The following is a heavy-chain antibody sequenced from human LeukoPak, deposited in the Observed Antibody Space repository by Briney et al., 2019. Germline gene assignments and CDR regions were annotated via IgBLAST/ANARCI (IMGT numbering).Heavy chain of an antibody. CDR3: AKAPRTSLRFLEWLLFALDP. D-gene: IGHD3-3*01. V-gene: IGHV3-23*01. J-gene: IGHJ5*02. Sequence: GGSLRLSCAASGFTFSSYAMNWVRQAPGKGLEWVSAISGSGGSTYYADSVKGRFTISRDNSKNTLYLQMNSLRAEDTAVYYCAKAPRTSLRFLEWLLFALDPWGQGTLVTVSS. CDR2: ISGSGGST. CDR1: GFTFSSYA.